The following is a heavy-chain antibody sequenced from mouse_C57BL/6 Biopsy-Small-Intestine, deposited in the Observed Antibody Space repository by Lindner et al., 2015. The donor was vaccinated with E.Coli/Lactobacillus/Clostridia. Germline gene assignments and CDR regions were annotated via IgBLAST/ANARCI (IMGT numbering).Heavy chain of an antibody. J-gene: IGHJ1*03. CDR3: ARIYYGYFDV. CDR2: IYPGDGDT. Sequence: VQLQESGAELVNPGASVKISCKASGYAFSNYWVNWVKQRPGKGLEWIGHIYPGDGDTNYNGKFKGKAILTADKSSSTAYMQLSSLTSEDSAVYLCARIYYGYFDVWGTGTTVTVSS. V-gene: IGHV1-80*01. CDR1: GYAFSNYW. D-gene: IGHD1-1*01.